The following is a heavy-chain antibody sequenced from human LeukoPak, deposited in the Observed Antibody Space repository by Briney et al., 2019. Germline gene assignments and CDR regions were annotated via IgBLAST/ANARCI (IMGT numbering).Heavy chain of an antibody. Sequence: GGSLRLSCAASGFTFSSYAMHWVRQAPGKGLEWVAVISYDGSNKYYADSVKGRFTISRDNSKNTLYLQMNSLRAEDTAVYYCATPLGNPFDYWGQGTLVTVSS. J-gene: IGHJ4*02. D-gene: IGHD2/OR15-2a*01. CDR1: GFTFSSYA. CDR3: ATPLGNPFDY. CDR2: ISYDGSNK. V-gene: IGHV3-30-3*01.